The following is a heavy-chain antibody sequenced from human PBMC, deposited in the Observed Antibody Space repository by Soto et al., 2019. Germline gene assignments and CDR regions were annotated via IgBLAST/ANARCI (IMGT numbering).Heavy chain of an antibody. J-gene: IGHJ3*02. CDR1: VYTFTSYY. V-gene: IGHV1-46*03. CDR3: ARVLNYDFWSGYQIDDAFDI. CDR2: INPSGGST. Sequence: ASVKVSCKASVYTFTSYYMHWGRQTPGQEHERMGIINPSGGSTSYAQKFQGRVTMTRDTSTSTVYMELSSLRSEDTAVYYCARVLNYDFWSGYQIDDAFDIWGQGTMVTVSS. D-gene: IGHD3-3*01.